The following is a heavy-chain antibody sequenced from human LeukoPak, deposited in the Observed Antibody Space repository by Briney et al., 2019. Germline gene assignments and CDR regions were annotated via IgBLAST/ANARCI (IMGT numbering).Heavy chain of an antibody. D-gene: IGHD6-19*01. CDR1: GYTFTSYG. J-gene: IGHJ4*02. V-gene: IGHV1-18*01. Sequence: GASVKVSCKASGYTFTSYGISWARQAPGQGLEWMGCNSAYNGNTNYAQTLQGRVTMTTDTSTSTAYMELRSLRSDDTAVYYCAREGIAVAGRGDYFDYWGQGTLVTVSS. CDR2: NSAYNGNT. CDR3: AREGIAVAGRGDYFDY.